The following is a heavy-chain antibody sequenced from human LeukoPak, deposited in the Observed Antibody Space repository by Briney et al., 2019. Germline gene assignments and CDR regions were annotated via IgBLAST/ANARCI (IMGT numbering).Heavy chain of an antibody. D-gene: IGHD4-17*01. CDR2: IIPIFGTA. CDR3: ASMTTVTTGPDY. CDR1: GGTFSSYA. V-gene: IGHV1-69*13. J-gene: IGHJ4*02. Sequence: SVNVSCKASGGTFSSYAISWVRQAPGQGLEWMGGIIPIFGTANYAQKFQGRVTITADESTSTAYMELSSLRSEDTAVYYCASMTTVTTGPDYWGQGTLVTVSS.